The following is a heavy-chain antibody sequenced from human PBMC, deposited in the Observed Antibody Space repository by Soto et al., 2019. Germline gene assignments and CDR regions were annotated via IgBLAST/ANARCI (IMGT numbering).Heavy chain of an antibody. CDR1: GFSLGSYS. CDR2: IHSSSSYI. J-gene: IGHJ5*02. D-gene: IGHD2-15*01. Sequence: EVQLVESGGGLVKPGGSLRLSCSVSGFSLGSYSMSWVRQAPGKGLEWVASIHSSSSYIYYADSVKGRFTVYRDNPRNSLYLRMNSLRAEDTAVYYCVRDRGVEQVGSGLLKWDWFDPWGQGTLVIVSS. V-gene: IGHV3-21*02. CDR3: VRDRGVEQVGSGLLKWDWFDP.